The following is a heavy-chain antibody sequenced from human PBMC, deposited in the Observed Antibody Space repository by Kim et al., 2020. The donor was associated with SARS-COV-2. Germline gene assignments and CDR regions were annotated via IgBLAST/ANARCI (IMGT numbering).Heavy chain of an antibody. D-gene: IGHD5-12*01. V-gene: IGHV3-30*18. Sequence: GGSLRLSCAASGFTFSSYGMHWVRQAPGKGLEWVAVISYDGSNKYYADSVKGRFTISRDNSKNTLYLQMNSLRAEDTAVYYCAKIFVCQYSGDGYNCVGAAFDYWGQGTLVTVSS. J-gene: IGHJ4*02. CDR3: AKIFVCQYSGDGYNCVGAAFDY. CDR1: GFTFSSYG. CDR2: ISYDGSNK.